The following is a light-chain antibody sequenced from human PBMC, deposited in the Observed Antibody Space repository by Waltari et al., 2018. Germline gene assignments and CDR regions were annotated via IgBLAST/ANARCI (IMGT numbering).Light chain of an antibody. CDR1: SFNIGTSYD. CDR2: KNN. CDR3: QSYDSTLGGWGG. V-gene: IGLV1-40*01. Sequence: QSVLTQPPSVSGAPGQRVTISCTGSSFNIGTSYDVHWYQQLPGAAPKLLIYKNNKRPSGVPDRFLGSTSGTSASLTITGLQPEDEADYYCQSYDSTLGGWGGFGGGTKLTVL. J-gene: IGLJ2*01.